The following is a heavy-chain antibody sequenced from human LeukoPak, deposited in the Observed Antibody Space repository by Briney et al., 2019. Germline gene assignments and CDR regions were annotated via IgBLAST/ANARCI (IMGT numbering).Heavy chain of an antibody. CDR3: ARELGHSGYGPSPPGSDY. V-gene: IGHV3-21*01. D-gene: IGHD5-12*01. J-gene: IGHJ4*02. Sequence: GGSLRLSCAASGFTFSSYSMNWVRQAPGKGLEWVSSISSSSYIYYADSVKGRFTISRDNAKNSLYLQMNSLRAEDTAVYYCARELGHSGYGPSPPGSDYWGQGTLVTVSS. CDR2: ISSSSYI. CDR1: GFTFSSYS.